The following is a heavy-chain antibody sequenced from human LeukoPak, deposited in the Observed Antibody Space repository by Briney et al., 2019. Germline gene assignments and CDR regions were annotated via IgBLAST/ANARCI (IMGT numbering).Heavy chain of an antibody. Sequence: PSETLSLTCTVSGGSISSSSYYWGWIRQPPGKGLEWIGSIYYSGSTYYNPSLKRRVTISVDTSKNQYSLKLSSVTAADTAVYYCASPQTGFFGVARRGYYFDYWGQGTLVTVSS. D-gene: IGHD3-3*01. V-gene: IGHV4-39*01. CDR2: IYYSGST. CDR1: GGSISSSSYY. CDR3: ASPQTGFFGVARRGYYFDY. J-gene: IGHJ4*02.